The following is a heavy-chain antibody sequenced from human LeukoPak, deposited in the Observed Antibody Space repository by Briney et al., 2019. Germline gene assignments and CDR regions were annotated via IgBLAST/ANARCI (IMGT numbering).Heavy chain of an antibody. CDR2: INSDGSST. V-gene: IGHV3-74*01. CDR3: LRAPYYYDTSGFLI. CDR1: TFTFSSYW. D-gene: IGHD3-22*01. Sequence: GGSLRLSCAASTFTFSSYWMHWVRQAPGKGLVWVSRINSDGSSTNYADSVKGRFTISRDNAKNTLYLQMNRLRAEDTAVYYCLRAPYYYDTSGFLIWGQGAMVTVSS. J-gene: IGHJ3*02.